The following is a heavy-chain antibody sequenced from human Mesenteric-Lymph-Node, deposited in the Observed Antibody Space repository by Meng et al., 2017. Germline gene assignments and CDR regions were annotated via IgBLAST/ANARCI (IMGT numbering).Heavy chain of an antibody. Sequence: QVQLVQSGAEVKKLGASVKVSCKASGYTFTDHYMHWVRQAPGQGLEWMGRIDPKRGGTKYAQKFQGRVTMTRDTSISTAYMELSRLRSDDTAVYYCARDVLDNWFDPWGQGTLVTVSS. CDR2: IDPKRGGT. CDR1: GYTFTDHY. J-gene: IGHJ5*02. D-gene: IGHD3-16*01. V-gene: IGHV1-2*06. CDR3: ARDVLDNWFDP.